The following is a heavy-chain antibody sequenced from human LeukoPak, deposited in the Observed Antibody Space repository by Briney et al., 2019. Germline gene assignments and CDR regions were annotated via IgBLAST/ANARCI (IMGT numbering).Heavy chain of an antibody. CDR1: GYSISSGYY. V-gene: IGHV4-38-2*02. CDR2: INHSGST. CDR3: ARVIEGYDFWSGYYTKSYYYYMDV. Sequence: SETLSLTCTVSGYSISSGYYWGWIRQPPRKGLEWIGEINHSGSTNYNPSLKSRVTISIDTSKNQFSLKLSSVTAADTAVYYCARVIEGYDFWSGYYTKSYYYYMDVWGKGTTVTVSS. J-gene: IGHJ6*03. D-gene: IGHD3-3*01.